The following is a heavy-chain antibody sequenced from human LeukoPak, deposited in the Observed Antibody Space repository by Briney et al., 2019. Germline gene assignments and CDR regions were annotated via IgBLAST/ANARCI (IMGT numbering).Heavy chain of an antibody. J-gene: IGHJ2*01. D-gene: IGHD3-22*01. V-gene: IGHV4-30-2*01. CDR3: ARNYYDSSGYKPYWYFDL. CDR2: IYHSGST. Sequence: PSQTLSLTCAVSGGSISNGGYSWSWIRQPPGKGLEWIGYIYHSGSTYYNPSLKSRVTISVDRSKNQFSLKLSSVTAADTAVYYCARNYYDSSGYKPYWYFDLWGRGTLVTVPS. CDR1: GGSISNGGYS.